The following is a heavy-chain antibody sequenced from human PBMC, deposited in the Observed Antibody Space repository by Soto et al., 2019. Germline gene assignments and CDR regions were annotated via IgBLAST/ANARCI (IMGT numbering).Heavy chain of an antibody. Sequence: EVQLLESGGGLVQPGGSLRLSCAASGFTFSTYSMSWVRQAPGQGLEWVSAITGSGTNTYYVDSAKGRFTISRDNSKNTLHLQMNSLRAEDTAVYYCAKERDARGYFDYWGQGTLVTVSS. CDR3: AKERDARGYFDY. V-gene: IGHV3-23*01. CDR1: GFTFSTYS. J-gene: IGHJ4*02. D-gene: IGHD6-6*01. CDR2: ITGSGTNT.